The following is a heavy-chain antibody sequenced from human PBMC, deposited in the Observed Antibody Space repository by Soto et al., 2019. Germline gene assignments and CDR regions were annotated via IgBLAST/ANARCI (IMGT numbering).Heavy chain of an antibody. D-gene: IGHD3-3*01. CDR3: ARGLWKLDP. J-gene: IGHJ5*02. CDR2: ISGSGGIT. Sequence: EVQLLESGGDLVQPGGSLRLSCAGSGFTFSRYAMNWVRQAPGKGLEWVSGISGSGGITKYADSVKGRFTISRDNSGNTLELEMNSLRVEDTAVYYCARGLWKLDPWGQGTLVTVSA. V-gene: IGHV3-23*01. CDR1: GFTFSRYA.